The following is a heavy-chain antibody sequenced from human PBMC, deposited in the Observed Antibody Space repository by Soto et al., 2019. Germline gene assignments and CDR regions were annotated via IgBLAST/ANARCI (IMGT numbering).Heavy chain of an antibody. Sequence: GGSLRLSCAASGFTFSNYWMHWVRQVPGKGLVWVSRTNSDGSSKSYADSVKGRFTISRDNAKITVFLQMDSLRAEDTAVYYCARYTYNISPFDYWGQGTLVTVSS. CDR3: ARYTYNISPFDY. D-gene: IGHD1-1*01. J-gene: IGHJ4*02. CDR1: GFTFSNYW. V-gene: IGHV3-74*01. CDR2: TNSDGSSK.